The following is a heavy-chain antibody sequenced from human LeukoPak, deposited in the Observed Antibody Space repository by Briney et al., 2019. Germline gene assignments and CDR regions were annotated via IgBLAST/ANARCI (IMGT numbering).Heavy chain of an antibody. D-gene: IGHD6-19*01. V-gene: IGHV4-39*07. CDR2: IYYSGST. CDR3: ARGSRQWLASRDDAFDI. CDR1: GGSISSSSYY. J-gene: IGHJ3*02. Sequence: SETLSLTCTVSGGSISSSSYYWGWIRQPPGKGLEWIGSIYYSGSTYYNPSLMSRVTISVDTSKNQFSLKLSSVTAADTAVYYCARGSRQWLASRDDAFDIWGQGTMVTVSS.